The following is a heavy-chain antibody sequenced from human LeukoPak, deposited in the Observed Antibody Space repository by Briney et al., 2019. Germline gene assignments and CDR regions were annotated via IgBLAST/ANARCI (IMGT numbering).Heavy chain of an antibody. CDR1: GGSISSYY. V-gene: IGHV4-59*01. Sequence: SETLSLTCTVSGGSISSYYWSWIRQPPGKGLEWIGYIYYSGSTNYNPSLKSRVTISVDTSKNQFSLKLSSVTAADTAVYYCARASYYYDSSGYYYRAFDIWGQGTMVTVSS. J-gene: IGHJ3*02. D-gene: IGHD3-22*01. CDR3: ARASYYYDSSGYYYRAFDI. CDR2: IYYSGST.